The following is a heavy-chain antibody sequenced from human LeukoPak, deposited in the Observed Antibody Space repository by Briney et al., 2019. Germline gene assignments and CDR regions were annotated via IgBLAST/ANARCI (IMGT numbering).Heavy chain of an antibody. CDR3: ARARREMVDY. CDR1: GYSISSGYY. D-gene: IGHD5-24*01. CDR2: IYHSGST. Sequence: SETLTLTCTVSGYSISSGYYWGWIRQPPGKGLEWIGSIYHSGSTYYNPSLKSRVTISVDTSKNQFSLKLSSVTAADTAVYYCARARREMVDYWGQGTLVTVSS. V-gene: IGHV4-38-2*02. J-gene: IGHJ4*02.